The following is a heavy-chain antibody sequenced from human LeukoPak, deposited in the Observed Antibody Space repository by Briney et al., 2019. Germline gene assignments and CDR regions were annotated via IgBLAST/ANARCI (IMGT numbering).Heavy chain of an antibody. D-gene: IGHD2-2*02. Sequence: GGSLRLSCAASGFTFSSYWMSWVRQAPGKGLEWVANIKQDGSEKYYVDSVKGRFTISRDNAKNSLYLQMNSLRAEDTAVYYCARDRGVVVPAAIPTRNWFDPWGQGTLVTVSS. J-gene: IGHJ5*02. V-gene: IGHV3-7*01. CDR1: GFTFSSYW. CDR2: IKQDGSEK. CDR3: ARDRGVVVPAAIPTRNWFDP.